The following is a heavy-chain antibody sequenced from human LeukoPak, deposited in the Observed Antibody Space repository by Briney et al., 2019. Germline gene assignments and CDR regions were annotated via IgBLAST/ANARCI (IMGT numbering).Heavy chain of an antibody. D-gene: IGHD3-9*01. CDR1: GFIFGDHA. J-gene: IGHJ6*02. CDR2: ISGPGDDT. CDR3: ARGSYDILTGYYYYGMDV. Sequence: GRSLRLSCEGSGFIFGDHALSWVRQAPGKGLEWVSAISGPGDDTFYADSVKGRFTISRENAKNSLYLQMNSLRAGDTAVYYCARGSYDILTGYYYYGMDVWGQGTTVTVSS. V-gene: IGHV3-23*01.